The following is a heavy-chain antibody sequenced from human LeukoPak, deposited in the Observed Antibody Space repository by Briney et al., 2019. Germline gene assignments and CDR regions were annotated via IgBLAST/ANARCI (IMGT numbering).Heavy chain of an antibody. CDR3: AKGTYYDFWSGHDAFDI. CDR1: GFTFSSYA. J-gene: IGHJ3*02. CDR2: ISGSGGST. V-gene: IGHV3-23*01. Sequence: GGSLRLSCAASGFTFSSYAMSGGREAPGKGLEWVSAISGSGGSTYYAESVKGRFTISRDNSKNTLYLQMNSLRAEDTAVYYCAKGTYYDFWSGHDAFDIWGQGTMVTVSS. D-gene: IGHD3-3*01.